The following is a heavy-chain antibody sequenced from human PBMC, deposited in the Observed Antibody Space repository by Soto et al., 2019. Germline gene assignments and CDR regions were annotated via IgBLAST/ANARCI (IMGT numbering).Heavy chain of an antibody. D-gene: IGHD3-22*01. CDR2: ISGTGGNT. J-gene: IGHJ4*02. CDR1: GFIFSTYA. Sequence: EVQLLESGGALLQPGGSLRLSCAASGFIFSTYAMSWVRQAPGKGLEWVSMISGTGGNTHYADSVTGRFTISRDNSRNTLFLQINSLRAEDTAVYYCAKIVVGSPDYWGQGTMVTVSS. CDR3: AKIVVGSPDY. V-gene: IGHV3-23*01.